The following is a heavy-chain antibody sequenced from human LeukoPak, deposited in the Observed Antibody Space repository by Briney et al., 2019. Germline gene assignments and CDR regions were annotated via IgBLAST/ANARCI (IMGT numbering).Heavy chain of an antibody. V-gene: IGHV4-59*01. J-gene: IGHJ3*02. D-gene: IGHD6-19*01. CDR1: GGSISNYF. CDR2: IYYSGNT. CDR3: ARDLAYRSSLRGTFDI. Sequence: KASETLSLTCTVSGGSISNYFWSWIRQAPGKGLEYIGSIYYSGNTNYNPSFKSRVTISVDTSKKQFSLKLSSVTAADTAVYYCARDLAYRSSLRGTFDIWGQGTKVTVSS.